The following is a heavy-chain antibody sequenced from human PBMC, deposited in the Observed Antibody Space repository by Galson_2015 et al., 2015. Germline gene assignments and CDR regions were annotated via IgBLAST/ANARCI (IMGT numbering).Heavy chain of an antibody. CDR3: ARLIPMAWLDY. J-gene: IGHJ4*02. D-gene: IGHD3-10*01. Sequence: SVKVSCKASGYTFTSYAINWVRQAPGQGLEWMGWINTNTGSPTYARGFTGRFVFSLDTSASTAYLQISGLTSEDTAVYYCARLIPMAWLDYWGQGTLVTVSS. V-gene: IGHV7-4-1*02. CDR1: GYTFTSYA. CDR2: INTNTGSP.